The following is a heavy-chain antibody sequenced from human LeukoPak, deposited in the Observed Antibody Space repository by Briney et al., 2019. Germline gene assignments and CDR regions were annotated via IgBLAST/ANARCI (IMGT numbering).Heavy chain of an antibody. CDR2: IYYSGST. V-gene: IGHV4-39*01. Sequence: SETLSLTCTVSGGSISSSSYYWGWIRQPPGKGLEWIGSIYYSGSTYYNPSLKSRVTISVDTSKNQFSLKLSSVTAADTAVYYCAGQYYDFWSGGGITLDYWGQGTLVTVSS. J-gene: IGHJ4*02. CDR1: GGSISSSSYY. D-gene: IGHD3-3*01. CDR3: AGQYYDFWSGGGITLDY.